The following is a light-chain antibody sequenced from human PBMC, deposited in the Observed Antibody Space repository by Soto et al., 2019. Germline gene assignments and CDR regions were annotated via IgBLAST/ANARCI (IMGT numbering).Light chain of an antibody. V-gene: IGLV1-47*01. Sequence: QSVLTQPTSTSVTTGQRVTISCSGSRSNIGSNYVYWYQRLPETAPKLLIYRNNQRPSGVPVRFSGSKSGTSASLAISGLRSEDEADYYCAAWDYRLSAYVLGPGTKLTVL. CDR1: RSNIGSNY. CDR3: AAWDYRLSAYV. CDR2: RNN. J-gene: IGLJ1*01.